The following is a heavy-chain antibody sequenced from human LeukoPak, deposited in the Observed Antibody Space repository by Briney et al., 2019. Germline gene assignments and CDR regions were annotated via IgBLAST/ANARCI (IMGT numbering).Heavy chain of an antibody. CDR3: AKGVYQFYGSGSYTLDF. J-gene: IGHJ4*02. CDR2: LSGSGTGT. Sequence: GGSLRLSCAASGFTFRLHAMAWVRQAPGKGLELVSSLSGSGTGTHYLDSVKGRFTISRDNSKNTLNLQMNRLRAEDTAVYFCAKGVYQFYGSGSYTLDFWGQGTQVTVSS. D-gene: IGHD3-10*01. V-gene: IGHV3-23*01. CDR1: GFTFRLHA.